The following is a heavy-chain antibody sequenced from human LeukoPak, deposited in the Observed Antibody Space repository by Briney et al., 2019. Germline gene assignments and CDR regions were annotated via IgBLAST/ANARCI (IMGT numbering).Heavy chain of an antibody. D-gene: IGHD1-7*01. CDR2: INTNTGNP. Sequence: ASVKVSCKASGYTFTSYAMNWVRQAPGQGLEWMGWINTNTGNPTYAQGFTGRFVFSLDTSVSTAYLQISSLKAEDTAVYYCARLDKLELTTWDWFDPWGQGTLVTVSS. CDR3: ARLDKLELTTWDWFDP. CDR1: GYTFTSYA. V-gene: IGHV7-4-1*02. J-gene: IGHJ5*02.